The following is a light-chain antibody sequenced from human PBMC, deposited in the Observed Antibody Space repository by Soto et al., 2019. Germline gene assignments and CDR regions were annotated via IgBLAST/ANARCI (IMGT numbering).Light chain of an antibody. V-gene: IGLV1-44*01. J-gene: IGLJ2*01. CDR2: SND. CDR3: ATWDDSLKGV. CDR1: SSNIGGNS. Sequence: QSVLTQPPSASGTPGQRVTISCSGSSSNIGGNSVHWYQQVPGTAPRLLIYSNDLRPSGVPDRFSGSKSGTSASLAISGLQSEDEADYYCATWDDSLKGVFGGGTKLTVL.